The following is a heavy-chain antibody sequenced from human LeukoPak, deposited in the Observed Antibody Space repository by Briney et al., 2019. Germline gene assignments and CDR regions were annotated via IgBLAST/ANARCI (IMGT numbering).Heavy chain of an antibody. CDR1: GGSISSGGYS. J-gene: IGHJ4*02. V-gene: IGHV4-30-2*01. CDR2: IYHSGST. Sequence: SQTLSLTCAASGGSISSGGYSWSWIRQPPGKGLEWIGYIYHSGSTYYNPSLKSRVTISVDRSKNQFSLKLSSVTAADTAVYYCARIDYYGSGSYSDYWGQGTLVTVSS. D-gene: IGHD3-10*01. CDR3: ARIDYYGSGSYSDY.